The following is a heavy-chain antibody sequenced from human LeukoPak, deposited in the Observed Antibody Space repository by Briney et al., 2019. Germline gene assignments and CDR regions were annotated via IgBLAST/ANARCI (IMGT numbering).Heavy chain of an antibody. Sequence: GGSLRLSCTASGFTLGSHDMHWVRQTAGEGLEWVAAIASGFQTFYAGSVKGRFTVSREDAKNSLYLQMNSLRAGDTAVYYCVREARGYHYTYFDYWGQGSLVTVSS. V-gene: IGHV3-13*01. CDR1: GFTLGSHD. J-gene: IGHJ4*02. CDR3: VREARGYHYTYFDY. D-gene: IGHD5-18*01. CDR2: IASGFQT.